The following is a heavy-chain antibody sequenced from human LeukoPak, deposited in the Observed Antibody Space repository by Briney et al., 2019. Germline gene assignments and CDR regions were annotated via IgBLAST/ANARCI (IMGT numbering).Heavy chain of an antibody. CDR1: GGSIGSFD. D-gene: IGHD6-6*01. CDR3: ASHRYSSSSFDY. Sequence: PSETLSLTCTVSGGSIGSFDWSWIRQPPGKGLDWIGYISSSGSTNYNPSLRGRVTISLDTSKKQFSLRLNSVTAADTAVYYCASHRYSSSSFDYWGQGTLVTVSS. J-gene: IGHJ4*02. V-gene: IGHV4-59*08. CDR2: ISSSGST.